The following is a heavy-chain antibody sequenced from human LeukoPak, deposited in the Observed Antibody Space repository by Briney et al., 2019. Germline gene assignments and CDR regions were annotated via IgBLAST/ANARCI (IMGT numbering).Heavy chain of an antibody. CDR2: INSDGSST. D-gene: IGHD4-17*01. CDR1: GFSFSNYW. V-gene: IGHV3-74*01. Sequence: PGGSLRLSCAASGFSFSNYWMHWVRQAPGKGLVWVSHINSDGSSTNYADSVKGRFTISRDNAKNTLYLQVNSLRAEDTAVYYCARDHYGALDYWGRGTLVTVSS. CDR3: ARDHYGALDY. J-gene: IGHJ4*02.